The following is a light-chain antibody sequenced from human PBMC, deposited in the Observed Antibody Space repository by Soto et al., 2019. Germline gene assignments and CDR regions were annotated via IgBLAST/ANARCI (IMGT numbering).Light chain of an antibody. CDR2: KAS. J-gene: IGKJ1*01. Sequence: DIQMPQSPSTLSASVGDRVTITCRASQSISSWLAWYQQKPGKAPNLLIYKASSLESGVPSRFSGSGSGTEFTLTISSLQPDDFATYYCQHFNSYPWTFGQGTKVDIK. CDR1: QSISSW. CDR3: QHFNSYPWT. V-gene: IGKV1-5*03.